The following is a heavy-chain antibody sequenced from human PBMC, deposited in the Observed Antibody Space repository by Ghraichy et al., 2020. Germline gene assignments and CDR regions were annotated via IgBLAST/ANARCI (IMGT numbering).Heavy chain of an antibody. CDR2: IRSKAYGGTT. CDR1: GFTFGDYA. Sequence: GGSLRLSCTASGFTFGDYAMSWVRQAPGKGLEWVGFIRSKAYGGTTEYAASVKGRFTISRDDSKSIAYLQMNRLKTEDTAVYYCTRDEGSIVGDHLLYYFDSWGQGTLVTVSS. J-gene: IGHJ4*02. CDR3: TRDEGSIVGDHLLYYFDS. V-gene: IGHV3-49*04. D-gene: IGHD1-26*01.